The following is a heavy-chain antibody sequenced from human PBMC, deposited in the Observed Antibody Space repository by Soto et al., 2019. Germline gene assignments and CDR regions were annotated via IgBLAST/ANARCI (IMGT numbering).Heavy chain of an antibody. CDR1: GGSISSGGYY. CDR2: IYYSGST. CDR3: ARSTMIVGPAINWFEP. D-gene: IGHD3-22*01. V-gene: IGHV4-31*03. Sequence: SETLSLTCTVSGGSISSGGYYWSWIRQHPGKGLEWIGYIYYSGSTYYNPSLKSRVTISVDTSKNQFSLKLSSVTAADTAVYYCARSTMIVGPAINWFEPWGQGTLVTVSS. J-gene: IGHJ5*02.